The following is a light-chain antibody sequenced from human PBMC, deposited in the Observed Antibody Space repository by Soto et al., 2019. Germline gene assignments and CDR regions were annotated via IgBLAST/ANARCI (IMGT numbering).Light chain of an antibody. CDR1: QGIRNE. J-gene: IGKJ1*01. V-gene: IGKV1-6*01. Sequence: AIQMSQSPSSLSASVGDRVTITCRASQGIRNELGWYQQKPGKAPKLLIYAASSLQSGVPSRFSGSGSGTYFTLTISSLQPEDFATYYCLQDYNYPRTFGQGTKVDIK. CDR3: LQDYNYPRT. CDR2: AAS.